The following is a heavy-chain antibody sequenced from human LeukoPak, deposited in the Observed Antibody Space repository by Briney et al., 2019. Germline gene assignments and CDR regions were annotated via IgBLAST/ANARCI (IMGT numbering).Heavy chain of an antibody. V-gene: IGHV3-53*01. D-gene: IGHD5-24*01. Sequence: GGSLRLSCAASGFTVSSNYMSWVRQAPGKGLEWVSIIYSGGSTFYADSVKGRFTISRDNSKNSLDLQMNSLRAEDTAVYYCARDRDADGFDYWGQGTPVTVSS. CDR3: ARDRDADGFDY. CDR1: GFTVSSNY. J-gene: IGHJ4*02. CDR2: IYSGGST.